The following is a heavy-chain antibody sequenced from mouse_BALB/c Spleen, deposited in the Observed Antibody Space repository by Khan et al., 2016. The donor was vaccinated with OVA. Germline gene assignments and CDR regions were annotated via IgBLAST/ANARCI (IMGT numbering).Heavy chain of an antibody. Sequence: QVQLQQSGPELVRPGVSVKISCKGSGYTFTDYAMYWVKQSHAKSLEWIGLISTYSGNTNYNHKVKGKATMTVDKSSSTAYMELARLTSEDYAIDYCGRPADDGYYDYWGQGTTLTVSS. V-gene: IGHV1S137*01. CDR1: GYTFTDYA. CDR2: ISTYSGNT. D-gene: IGHD2-3*01. CDR3: GRPADDGYYDY. J-gene: IGHJ2*01.